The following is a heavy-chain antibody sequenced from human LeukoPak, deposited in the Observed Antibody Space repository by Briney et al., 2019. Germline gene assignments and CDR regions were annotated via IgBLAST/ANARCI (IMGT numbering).Heavy chain of an antibody. CDR3: ARMVVIQDYYFDY. Sequence: GGSLRLSCAASGFTFSSYWMHWVRQAPGKGLVWVSRINSDGSSRSYVDSVKGRFTISRDNAKNTLYLQMNSLRAEDTAVYYCARMVVIQDYYFDYWGQGTLVTVSS. V-gene: IGHV3-74*01. CDR2: INSDGSSR. D-gene: IGHD3-22*01. J-gene: IGHJ4*02. CDR1: GFTFSSYW.